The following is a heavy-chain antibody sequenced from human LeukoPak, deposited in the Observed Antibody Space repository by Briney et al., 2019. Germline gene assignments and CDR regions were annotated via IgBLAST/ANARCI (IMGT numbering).Heavy chain of an antibody. CDR2: INPNSGGT. D-gene: IGHD2-2*01. V-gene: IGHV1-2*02. Sequence: ASVKVSCKASGYTFTDYYMHWVRQAPGQGLEWMGWINPNSGGTKYEQKFQGRATMTRDTSISTVYMELSRLRFDDTAVYYCARGSERCSSTSCPNKPFDYLGQGTLVTVSS. J-gene: IGHJ4*02. CDR1: GYTFTDYY. CDR3: ARGSERCSSTSCPNKPFDY.